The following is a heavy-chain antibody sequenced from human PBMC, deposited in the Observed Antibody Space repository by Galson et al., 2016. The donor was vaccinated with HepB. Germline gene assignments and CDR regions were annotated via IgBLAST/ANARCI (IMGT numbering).Heavy chain of an antibody. CDR2: VRSKLNNDAT. CDR1: GFRLSDSV. V-gene: IGHV3-73*01. Sequence: SLRLSCAVSGFRLSDSVMHWVRQASGKGLEWVGRVRSKLNNDATAYAAPVKGRFTISRDDSKNTAYLQMNNLKTDDTALYYCTTARITVGGHEDYWGQGTPVTVSP. CDR3: TTARITVGGHEDY. D-gene: IGHD1-26*01. J-gene: IGHJ4*02.